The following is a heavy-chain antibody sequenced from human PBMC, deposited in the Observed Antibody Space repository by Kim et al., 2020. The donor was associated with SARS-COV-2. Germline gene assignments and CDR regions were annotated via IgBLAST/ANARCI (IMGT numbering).Heavy chain of an antibody. CDR1: EFTFSRYS. CDR2: ISSSGTTV. V-gene: IGHV3-48*02. J-gene: IGHJ6*03. Sequence: GGSLRLSCAPSEFTFSRYSMIWVRQAPGKGLDWVSYISSSGTTVYYAESVKGRFTISRDNAKNLFYLQLSSLRDEDTAVYYCARGRPGYMYVSGKVTTVT. CDR3: ARGRPGYMYV.